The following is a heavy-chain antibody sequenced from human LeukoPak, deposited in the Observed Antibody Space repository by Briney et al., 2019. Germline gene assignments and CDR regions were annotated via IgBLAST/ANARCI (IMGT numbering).Heavy chain of an antibody. V-gene: IGHV1-69*01. CDR3: ARARNDNWNYVSNGMDV. Sequence: SVKVSCKASGGTFSSYAISWVRQAPGQGLEWMGGIIPIFGTANYAQKFQGRVTITADESTSTAYMELSSLRSEDTAVYYCARARNDNWNYVSNGMDVWGQGTTVTVSS. D-gene: IGHD1-7*01. J-gene: IGHJ6*02. CDR2: IIPIFGTA. CDR1: GGTFSSYA.